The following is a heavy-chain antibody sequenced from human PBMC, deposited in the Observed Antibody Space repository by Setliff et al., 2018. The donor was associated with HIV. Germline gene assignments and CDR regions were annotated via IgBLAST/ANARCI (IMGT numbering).Heavy chain of an antibody. CDR3: AREMAATAHPDDPYFQH. CDR2: ISSSTRYI. J-gene: IGHJ1*01. V-gene: IGHV3-21*06. CDR1: GFTFSCYS. Sequence: GGSLRPSCAASGFTFSCYSMNWVRQAPGKVLGWVSCISSSTRYIYYADSVKGRFTISRDNAKNSLYLQMSILRAEDTAVYYGAREMAATAHPDDPYFQHWGQGTLVTVSS. D-gene: IGHD6-13*01.